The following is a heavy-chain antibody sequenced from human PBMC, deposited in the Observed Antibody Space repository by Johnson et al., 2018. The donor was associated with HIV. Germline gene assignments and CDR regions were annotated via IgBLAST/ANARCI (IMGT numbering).Heavy chain of an antibody. J-gene: IGHJ3*01. CDR1: GFTFDDYA. CDR3: AKIGQWRERLDAFDV. V-gene: IGHV3-9*01. Sequence: VESGGGLVQPGRSLRLSCAASGFTFDDYAMHWVRQPPGKGLEWVSGISWNSGSIGYADSVKGRFTISRDNSKNTLYLQMSSLRPEDTAVYYCAKIGQWRERLDAFDVWGQGTMVTVSS. CDR2: ISWNSGSI. D-gene: IGHD6-19*01.